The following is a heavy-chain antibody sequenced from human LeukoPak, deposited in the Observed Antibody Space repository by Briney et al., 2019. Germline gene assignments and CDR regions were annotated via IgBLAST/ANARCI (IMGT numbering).Heavy chain of an antibody. CDR1: GFTFSSYS. D-gene: IGHD6-19*01. Sequence: GGSLRLSCAASGFTFSSYSMNWVRQAPGKGLEWVSSISSSSSYIYYADSVKGRFTISRDNAKNSLYLQMNSLRAEDTAVYYCARLVGSGCGAFGGGCWFDPWGQGTLVTVSS. J-gene: IGHJ5*02. V-gene: IGHV3-21*01. CDR2: ISSSSSYI. CDR3: ARLVGSGCGAFGGGCWFDP.